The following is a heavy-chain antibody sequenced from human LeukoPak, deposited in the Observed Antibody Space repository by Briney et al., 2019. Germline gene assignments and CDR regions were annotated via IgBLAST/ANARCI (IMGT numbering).Heavy chain of an antibody. Sequence: SETLSLTCTVSGDSISSGDYYWSWIRQPAGKGLEGIGRISSSGSTNYNPSLKSRVTISVDTSKNQFSLKLSSVTAADTAVYFCARGPYSYDSSGAFDIWGQGTMVTVSS. CDR2: ISSSGST. CDR3: ARGPYSYDSSGAFDI. V-gene: IGHV4-61*02. D-gene: IGHD3-22*01. J-gene: IGHJ3*02. CDR1: GDSISSGDYY.